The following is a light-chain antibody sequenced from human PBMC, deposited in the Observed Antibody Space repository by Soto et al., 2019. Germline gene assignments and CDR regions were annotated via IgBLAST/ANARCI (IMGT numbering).Light chain of an antibody. CDR1: QSVSSN. CDR2: GAS. J-gene: IGKJ1*01. Sequence: EIVMTQSPATLSVSPGERATLSCRASQSVSSNLAWYQQKPGQAPRLLIYGASTMATGIPARFSGSGSGTEFTLTISILQSQDFVVYYCQQYNNWPPWTFGQGTKVEIK. CDR3: QQYNNWPPWT. V-gene: IGKV3-15*01.